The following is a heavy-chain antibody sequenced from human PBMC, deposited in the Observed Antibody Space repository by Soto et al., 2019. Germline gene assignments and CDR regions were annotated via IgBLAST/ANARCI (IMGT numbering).Heavy chain of an antibody. V-gene: IGHV1-8*01. D-gene: IGHD3-16*01. CDR3: ARMATFGSLNWFDP. CDR1: GYSFTNNH. J-gene: IGHJ5*02. CDR2: MNPGSGAT. Sequence: ASVKVSCKASGYSFTNNHVSGVRQATGQGLEWMGWMNPGSGATGHAQKFQGRVTMTRDISTATAYMELSSLRSDDTATYYCARMATFGSLNWFDPWGQGTLVTVSS.